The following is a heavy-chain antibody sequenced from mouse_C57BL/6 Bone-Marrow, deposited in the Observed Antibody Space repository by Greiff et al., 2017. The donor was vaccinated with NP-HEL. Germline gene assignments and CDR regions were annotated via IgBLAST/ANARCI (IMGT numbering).Heavy chain of an antibody. V-gene: IGHV5-12*01. J-gene: IGHJ2*01. Sequence: EVQRVESGGGLVQPGGSLKLSCAASGFTFSDYYMYWVRQTPEKRLEWVAYISNGGGSTYYPDTVKGRFTISRDNAKNTLYLQMSRLKSEDTAMYYCATAQATDFDYWGQGTTLTVSS. CDR3: ATAQATDFDY. CDR2: ISNGGGST. D-gene: IGHD3-2*02. CDR1: GFTFSDYY.